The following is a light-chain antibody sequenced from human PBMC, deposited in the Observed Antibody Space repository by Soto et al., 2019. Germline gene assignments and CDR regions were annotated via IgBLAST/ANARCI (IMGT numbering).Light chain of an antibody. CDR1: QSVSSN. Sequence: EIVMTQSPATLSVSLGERATLSCRASQSVSSNLAWYQLKPGQAPRLLIYGASTRATGIPARFSGSGSGTEFTLTISSLQSEDFAVYYCHQYNDWPTFGQGTKVDIK. V-gene: IGKV3-15*01. CDR2: GAS. J-gene: IGKJ1*01. CDR3: HQYNDWPT.